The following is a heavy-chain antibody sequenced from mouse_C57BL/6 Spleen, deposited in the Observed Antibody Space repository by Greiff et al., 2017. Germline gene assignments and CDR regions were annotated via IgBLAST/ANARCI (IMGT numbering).Heavy chain of an antibody. CDR3: AREEYYGPFAY. D-gene: IGHD2-3*01. CDR1: GYTFTSYW. V-gene: IGHV1-64*01. CDR2: IHPNSGST. Sequence: QVQLQQPGAELVKPGASVKLSCKASGYTFTSYWMHWVKQRPGHGLEWIGMIHPNSGSTNYNEKFKSKATLTVDKSSSTAYMQLSSLTSEDSAVYYCAREEYYGPFAYWGQGTLVTVSA. J-gene: IGHJ3*01.